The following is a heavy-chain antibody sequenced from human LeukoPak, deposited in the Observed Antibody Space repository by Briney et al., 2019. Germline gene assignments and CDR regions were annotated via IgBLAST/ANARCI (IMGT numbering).Heavy chain of an antibody. D-gene: IGHD3-9*01. V-gene: IGHV4-30-4*01. CDR2: IYYSGST. CDR1: GDSISSGDYY. Sequence: SQTLSLTCTVSGDSISSGDYYWSWIRQTPGKGLEWIGYIYYSGSTHYNPSLKSRVTISVDASKNQFSLKLSPVTAADTAVYYCARGGYYNALTGYYPTDYWGQGTLVTVSS. CDR3: ARGGYYNALTGYYPTDY. J-gene: IGHJ4*02.